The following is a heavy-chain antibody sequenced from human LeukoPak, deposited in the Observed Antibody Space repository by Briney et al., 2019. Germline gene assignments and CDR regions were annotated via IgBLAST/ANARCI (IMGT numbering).Heavy chain of an antibody. V-gene: IGHV4-4*02. D-gene: IGHD3-16*01. CDR2: IYHSGST. J-gene: IGHJ3*02. CDR1: GGSISSSIW. CDR3: ARGGADYDAPRVVAFDI. Sequence: ASETLSLTCAVSGGSISSSIWWSWVRQPPGKGLEWIGEIYHSGSTNYNPSLKSRVTISVDKSKNQFSLKLSSVTAADTAVYYCARGGADYDAPRVVAFDIWGQGTMVTVSS.